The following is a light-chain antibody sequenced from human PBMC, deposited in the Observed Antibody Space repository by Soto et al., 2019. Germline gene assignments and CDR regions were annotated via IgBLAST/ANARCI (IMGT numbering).Light chain of an antibody. CDR3: SAYAATNTVL. CDR1: SSDIGGFNY. Sequence: QSALAQPASVSGSPGQSITISCTGTSSDIGGFNYVSWYQQHPGDAPKLLIFDVSDRPSGISVRFSASKSGNTASLTISGLQIEDEAHYFCSAYAATNTVLFGGGTKVTVL. J-gene: IGLJ2*01. CDR2: DVS. V-gene: IGLV2-14*03.